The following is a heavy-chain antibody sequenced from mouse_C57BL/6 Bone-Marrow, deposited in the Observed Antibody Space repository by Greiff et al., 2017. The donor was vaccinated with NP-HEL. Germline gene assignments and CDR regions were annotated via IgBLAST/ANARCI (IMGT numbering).Heavy chain of an antibody. Sequence: EVQVVESGGGLVKPGGSLKLSCAASGFTFSSYAMSWVRQTPEKRLEWVATISDGGSYTYYPDNVKGRFTISRDNAKNNLYLQMSHLKSEDTAMYYCARQLRLNAMDYWGQGTSVTVSS. CDR1: GFTFSSYA. D-gene: IGHD3-2*02. V-gene: IGHV5-4*01. J-gene: IGHJ4*01. CDR3: ARQLRLNAMDY. CDR2: ISDGGSYT.